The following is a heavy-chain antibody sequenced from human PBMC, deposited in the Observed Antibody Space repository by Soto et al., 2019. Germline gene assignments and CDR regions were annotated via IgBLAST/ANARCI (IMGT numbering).Heavy chain of an antibody. V-gene: IGHV1-8*01. J-gene: IGHJ6*03. CDR2: MNPNSGNT. CDR1: GYTFTSYD. D-gene: IGHD3-3*01. Sequence: GASVKVSCKASGYTFTSYDINWVRQATGRGLEWMGWMNPNSGNTGYAQKFQGRVTMTRNTSISTAYMELSSLRSEDTAVYYCARRTFYDFWSGYYNYYYYYMDVWGKGTTVTVSS. CDR3: ARRTFYDFWSGYYNYYYYYMDV.